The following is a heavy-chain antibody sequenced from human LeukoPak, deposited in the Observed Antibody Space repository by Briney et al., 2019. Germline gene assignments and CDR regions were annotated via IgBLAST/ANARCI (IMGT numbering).Heavy chain of an antibody. CDR3: ARDKYYGSGSYGKYNWFDP. J-gene: IGHJ5*02. CDR2: VYTFGIT. Sequence: GSLRLSCAASGFTFSSYWMSWIRQPAGKGLEWIGHVYTFGITNYNPSLKSRVTMSLDTSKNQFSLNLSSVTAADTAVYYCARDKYYGSGSYGKYNWFDPWGQGTLVTVSS. D-gene: IGHD3-10*01. V-gene: IGHV4-4*07. CDR1: GFTFSSYW.